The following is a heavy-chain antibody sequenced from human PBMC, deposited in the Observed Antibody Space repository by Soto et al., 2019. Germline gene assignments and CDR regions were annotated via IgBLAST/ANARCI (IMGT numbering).Heavy chain of an antibody. J-gene: IGHJ4*02. D-gene: IGHD3-9*01. CDR2: INRNGGSL. CDR3: ARLGGTGYYAGSVY. Sequence: PGGSLRLSCAACGFTFDDYGMNWVRQAPGKGLEWVSGINRNGGSLVYADSVKGRFTISTDNVKNSLYLQMNSLRAEDTVLYYCARLGGTGYYAGSVYCGQGTQVTVSS. V-gene: IGHV3-20*04. CDR1: GFTFDDYG.